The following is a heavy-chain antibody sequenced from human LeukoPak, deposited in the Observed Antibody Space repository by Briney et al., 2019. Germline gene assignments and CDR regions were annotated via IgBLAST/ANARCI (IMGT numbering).Heavy chain of an antibody. CDR3: AKSFGYSRSWFDN. CDR2: ISSNGGST. D-gene: IGHD6-13*01. Sequence: PGGSLRLSCSASGFTFSSYAMHWVRQAPGKGLEYVSAISSNGGSTYYADSVKGRFTISRDNSKNTLYLQMSSLRAEDTAMYYCAKSFGYSRSWFDNWGQGTLVTVSS. V-gene: IGHV3-64D*06. J-gene: IGHJ4*02. CDR1: GFTFSSYA.